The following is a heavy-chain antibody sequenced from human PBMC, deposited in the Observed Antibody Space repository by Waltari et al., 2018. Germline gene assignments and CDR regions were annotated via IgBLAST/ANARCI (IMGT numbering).Heavy chain of an antibody. CDR3: ARHGLRDCTNGVCSFQGMDV. CDR2: IYPGDSNT. Sequence: EVQLVQSGAEVKKPGESLKISCKGSGYSFTSYWIGWVRQMPGKGLEWMGVIYPGDSNTRYRPSFQGQFTISADKSISTAYLQWSSLKASDTAMYYCARHGLRDCTNGVCSFQGMDVWGQGTTVTVSS. J-gene: IGHJ6*02. CDR1: GYSFTSYW. V-gene: IGHV5-51*01. D-gene: IGHD2-8*01.